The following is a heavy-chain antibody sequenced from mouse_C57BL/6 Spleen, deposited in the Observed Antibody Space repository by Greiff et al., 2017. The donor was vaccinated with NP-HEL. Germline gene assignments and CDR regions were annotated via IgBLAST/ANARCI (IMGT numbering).Heavy chain of an antibody. CDR3: AKFVTPDAIAY. CDR2: INPGDGDT. J-gene: IGHJ4*01. Sequence: QVQLQQSGAELVKPGASVKISCKASGYAFSSYWMNWVKQRPGKGLEWIGQINPGDGDTNYNEKFKGKATLTADKSSSTAYMQLSSLTSEDSAVCVSAKFVTPDAIAYWGQGTPVTVSS. V-gene: IGHV1-80*01. D-gene: IGHD2-12*01. CDR1: GYAFSSYW.